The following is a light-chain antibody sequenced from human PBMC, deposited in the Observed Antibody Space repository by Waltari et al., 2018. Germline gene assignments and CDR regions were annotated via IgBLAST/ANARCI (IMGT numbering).Light chain of an antibody. V-gene: IGLV1-40*01. Sequence: QSVLTQPPSVSGAPGQTVTISCTGSNSNIGANDGVSWYQQLPGPAPKLLIDGYDNRPSGVPDRFSASKSGSSASLAITGLQAEDEADYYCQSYDSSLSGFVAFGGGTTLTVL. CDR1: NSNIGANDG. J-gene: IGLJ2*01. CDR2: GYD. CDR3: QSYDSSLSGFVA.